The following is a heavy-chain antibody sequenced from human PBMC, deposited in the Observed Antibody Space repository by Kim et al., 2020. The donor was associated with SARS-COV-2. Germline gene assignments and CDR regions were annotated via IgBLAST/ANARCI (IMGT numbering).Heavy chain of an antibody. V-gene: IGHV3-23*01. J-gene: IGHJ5*02. D-gene: IGHD2-15*01. CDR3: ARQTPLNQHQAVATFFDP. CDR1: AFIFNDYA. CDR2: ISPTGGHS. Sequence: GGSLRLSCVASAFIFNDYALSWVRLPPGKGLEWVSAISPTGGHSYYADSVKGRFMVSRANSKNTLYLQMNSLRAEDTAIYYCARQTPLNQHQAVATFFDPWGQGTLVTVSS.